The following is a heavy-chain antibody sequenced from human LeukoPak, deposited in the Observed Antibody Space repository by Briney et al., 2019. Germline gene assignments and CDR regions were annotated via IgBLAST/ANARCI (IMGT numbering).Heavy chain of an antibody. V-gene: IGHV4-59*01. CDR1: GGSISTYY. Sequence: PSETLSLTCTVSGGSISTYYWNWIRLPPGKGLEWIGYFSYSGSTRYNPSLVSRVSISVDTSEKQFSLELRSVTAADTAVYYCARADYSGYDQRFDYWGQGTPVTVSS. CDR2: FSYSGST. D-gene: IGHD5-12*01. J-gene: IGHJ4*02. CDR3: ARADYSGYDQRFDY.